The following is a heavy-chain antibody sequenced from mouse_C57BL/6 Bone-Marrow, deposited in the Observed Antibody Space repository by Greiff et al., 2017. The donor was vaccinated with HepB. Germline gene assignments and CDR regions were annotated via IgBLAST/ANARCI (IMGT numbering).Heavy chain of an antibody. J-gene: IGHJ3*01. CDR1: GFTFSDFY. Sequence: EVKLVESGGGLVQSGRSLRLSCATSGFTFSDFYMEWVRQAPGKGLEWIAASRNKANDYTTEYSASVKGRFIVSRDTSQSILYLQMNALRAEDTAIYYCARDEKGSWFAYWGQGTLVTVSA. V-gene: IGHV7-1*01. CDR3: ARDEKGSWFAY. CDR2: SRNKANDYTT.